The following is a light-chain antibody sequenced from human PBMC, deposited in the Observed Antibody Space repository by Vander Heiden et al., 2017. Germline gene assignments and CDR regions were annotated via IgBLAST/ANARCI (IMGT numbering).Light chain of an antibody. J-gene: IGKJ1*01. V-gene: IGKV1-9*01. Sequence: MQLTQSPSFLSASVGDRVTITCRASQGIYTYLAWYQQKPGKAPNLLIYAASTLQSGVPSRFSGSGSGTEFTLTISSLQPEDFATYYCQQLHTYPRTFGQGTKVEIK. CDR1: QGIYTY. CDR3: QQLHTYPRT. CDR2: AAS.